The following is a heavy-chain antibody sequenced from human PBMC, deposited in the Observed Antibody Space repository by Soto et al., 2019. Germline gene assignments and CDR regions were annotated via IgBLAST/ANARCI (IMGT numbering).Heavy chain of an antibody. V-gene: IGHV3-64D*06. J-gene: IGHJ4*02. CDR2: VSTSGRST. Sequence: PGGSLRLSCSASGFIFSESTIYWVRQVPGKGLEAISAVSTSGRSTYYADSVKDRFTISRDNSKNTLFLQMGSLRPDDTAIYYCVKQAHGLDGVAFDYWGQGTQVTVSS. CDR3: VKQAHGLDGVAFDY. CDR1: GFIFSEST. D-gene: IGHD2-15*01.